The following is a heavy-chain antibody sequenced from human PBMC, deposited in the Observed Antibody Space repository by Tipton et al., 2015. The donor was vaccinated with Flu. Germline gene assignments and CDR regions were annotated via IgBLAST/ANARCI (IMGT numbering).Heavy chain of an antibody. V-gene: IGHV1-8*01. Sequence: QVQLVQSGAEVKKPGASVKVSCKASGYTFTSYGINWVRQATGQGLEWMGWMNPNSGNTGYAQKFQGRVTMTRNTSISTAYMELSSLRSEDTAVYYCARGLPHGGFWSGYYTDLYYYYGMDVWGQGTTVTVSS. CDR2: MNPNSGNT. D-gene: IGHD3-3*01. CDR1: GYTFTSYG. CDR3: ARGLPHGGFWSGYYTDLYYYYGMDV. J-gene: IGHJ6*02.